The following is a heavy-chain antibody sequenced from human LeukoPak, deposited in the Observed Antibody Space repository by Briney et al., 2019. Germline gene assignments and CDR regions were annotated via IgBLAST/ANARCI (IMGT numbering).Heavy chain of an antibody. CDR1: GGSISSGDYY. D-gene: IGHD3-3*01. CDR2: IYYSGST. V-gene: IGHV4-30-4*01. CDR3: ARDSRGVSWFDP. Sequence: SSETLSLTCTVSGGSISSGDYYWSWIRQPPGKGLEWIGYIYYSGSTYYNPSLKSRVTISVDTSKNQFSLKLSSVTAADTAVYYCARDSRGVSWFDPWGQGTLVTVSS. J-gene: IGHJ5*02.